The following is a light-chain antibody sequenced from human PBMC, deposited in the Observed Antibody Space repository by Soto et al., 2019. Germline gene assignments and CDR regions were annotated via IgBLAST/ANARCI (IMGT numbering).Light chain of an antibody. J-gene: IGKJ2*01. CDR2: GAS. CDR1: QSVSSNY. V-gene: IGKV3-20*01. Sequence: EIVLTQSPGTLSLSPGERATLSCRASQSVSSNYLTWYQQKPGQAPRLLIYGASSRATGIPDRFSGSGSGTDFTLTISRLEPEDFALYYCHQYGSSPYTFGLGTKLEIK. CDR3: HQYGSSPYT.